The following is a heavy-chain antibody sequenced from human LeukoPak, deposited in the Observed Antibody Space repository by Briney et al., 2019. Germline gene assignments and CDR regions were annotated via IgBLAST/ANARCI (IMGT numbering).Heavy chain of an antibody. V-gene: IGHV3-30*18. D-gene: IGHD2-2*01. Sequence: PGGSLRLFCAASGFTFSSYGMHWVRQAPGKGLEWVAVISYDGSNKYYADSVKGRFTISRDNSKNTLYLQVNSLRAEDTAVYYCAKGLVPAAIRVVDYWGQGTLVTVSS. J-gene: IGHJ4*02. CDR1: GFTFSSYG. CDR3: AKGLVPAAIRVVDY. CDR2: ISYDGSNK.